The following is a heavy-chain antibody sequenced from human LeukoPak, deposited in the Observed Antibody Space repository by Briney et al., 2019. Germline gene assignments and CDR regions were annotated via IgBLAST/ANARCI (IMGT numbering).Heavy chain of an antibody. Sequence: PGRSLRLSCAASGFTFSSYAMHWVRQAPGKGLEWVAVISYDGSNKYYADSVKGRFTISRDNSKNTLYLQMNSLRAEDTAVYYCAREIYCSGGSCYPSPLDPWGQGTLATVSS. CDR2: ISYDGSNK. V-gene: IGHV3-30*04. J-gene: IGHJ5*02. CDR1: GFTFSSYA. CDR3: AREIYCSGGSCYPSPLDP. D-gene: IGHD2-15*01.